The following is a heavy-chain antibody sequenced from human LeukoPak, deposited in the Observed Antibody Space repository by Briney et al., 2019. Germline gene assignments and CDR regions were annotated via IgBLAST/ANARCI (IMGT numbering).Heavy chain of an antibody. Sequence: ASVKVSCKASGYTFTGYYMHWVRQAPGQGPEWMGRINPNSGGTNYAQKFQGRVTMTRDTSISTAYMELSRLRSDDTAVYYCASSPIITGTTDWFDPWGQGTLVTVSS. J-gene: IGHJ5*02. D-gene: IGHD1-20*01. CDR1: GYTFTGYY. V-gene: IGHV1-2*06. CDR2: INPNSGGT. CDR3: ASSPIITGTTDWFDP.